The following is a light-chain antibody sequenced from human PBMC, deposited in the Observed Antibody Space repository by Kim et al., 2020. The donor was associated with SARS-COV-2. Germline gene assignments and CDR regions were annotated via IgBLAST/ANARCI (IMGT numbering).Light chain of an antibody. Sequence: VSPGQRATLSCRASQSVNSNLAWYQQKPGQAPRLLIYGASTRATAVPARFSGSGSRTEFTLTITSLQSEDFAVYYCQQYNNWPLTFGGGTKVEVK. V-gene: IGKV3-15*01. J-gene: IGKJ4*01. CDR3: QQYNNWPLT. CDR1: QSVNSN. CDR2: GAS.